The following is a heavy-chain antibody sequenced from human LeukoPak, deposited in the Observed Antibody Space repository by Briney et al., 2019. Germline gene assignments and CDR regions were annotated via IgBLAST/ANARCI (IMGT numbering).Heavy chain of an antibody. CDR3: ARGFLEWLFFDY. J-gene: IGHJ4*02. CDR2: FDPEDGET. V-gene: IGHV1-24*01. D-gene: IGHD3-3*01. CDR1: GYTLTEFS. Sequence: ASVKVSCKVSGYTLTEFSIHWVRQAPGKGLEWMGGFDPEDGETIYAQKFQGRVTMTTDTSTSTAYMELRSLRSDDTAVYYCARGFLEWLFFDYWGQGTLVTVSS.